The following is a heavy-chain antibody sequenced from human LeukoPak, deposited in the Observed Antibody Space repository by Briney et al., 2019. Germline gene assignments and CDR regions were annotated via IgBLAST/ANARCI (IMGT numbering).Heavy chain of an antibody. CDR3: AREGVFYGSGSYMYYMDV. D-gene: IGHD3-10*01. CDR1: GFTFSDYY. CDR2: ISSSGSTI. V-gene: IGHV3-11*04. Sequence: GGSLRLSCAASGFTFSDYYMSWICQAPGKGLEWVSYISSSGSTIYYADSVKGRFTISRDNAKNSLYLQMNSLRAEDTAVYYCAREGVFYGSGSYMYYMDVWGKGTTVTVSS. J-gene: IGHJ6*03.